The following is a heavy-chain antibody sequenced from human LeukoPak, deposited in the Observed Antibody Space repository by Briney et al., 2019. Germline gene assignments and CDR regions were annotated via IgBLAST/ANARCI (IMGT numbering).Heavy chain of an antibody. CDR3: AKDYSSGWPPYGDY. V-gene: IGHV3-30-3*01. D-gene: IGHD6-19*01. CDR2: ISLDGNNE. Sequence: PGRSLRLSCAASGFTFRNYYMHWVRQAPGKGLEWVAVISLDGNNEYYADSVKGRFSLSRDNSKNTLYLQMNSLRAEDTAVYYCAKDYSSGWPPYGDYWGQGTLVTVSS. CDR1: GFTFRNYY. J-gene: IGHJ4*02.